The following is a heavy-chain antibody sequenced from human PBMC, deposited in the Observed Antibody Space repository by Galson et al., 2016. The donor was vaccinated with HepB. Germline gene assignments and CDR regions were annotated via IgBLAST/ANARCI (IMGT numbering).Heavy chain of an antibody. V-gene: IGHV4-34*01. D-gene: IGHD3/OR15-3a*01. Sequence: SETLSLTCAVYGGSFSEYYWNWIRQPPGKGLEWIGEINHSGSTNYNPSLKSRVTISVDTSRNQFSLKLTSVTAADTAIYYCARRLWTAYKGIDDWGQGNLVTVSS. CDR1: GGSFSEYY. J-gene: IGHJ4*02. CDR3: ARRLWTAYKGIDD. CDR2: INHSGST.